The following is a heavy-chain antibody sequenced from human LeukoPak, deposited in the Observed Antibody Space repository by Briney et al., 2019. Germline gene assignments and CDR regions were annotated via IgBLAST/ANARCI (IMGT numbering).Heavy chain of an antibody. D-gene: IGHD1-1*01. CDR2: IIPILGIA. Sequence: GSSVKVSCKASGGTFSSYAISWVRQAPGQGLEWMGRIIPILGIANYAQKFQGRVTITADKSTSTAYMEPSSLRSEDTAVYYCARLASASETTDYWGQGTLVTVSS. V-gene: IGHV1-69*04. CDR1: GGTFSSYA. CDR3: ARLASASETTDY. J-gene: IGHJ4*02.